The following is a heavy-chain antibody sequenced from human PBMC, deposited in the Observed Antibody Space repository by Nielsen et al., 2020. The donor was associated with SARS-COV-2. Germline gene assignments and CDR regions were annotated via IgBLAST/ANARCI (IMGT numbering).Heavy chain of an antibody. J-gene: IGHJ4*02. Sequence: ASVKVSCKASGGTFSSYAISWVRQAPGQGLEWMGWISAYNGNTNYAQKLQGRVTMTTDTSTSTAYMELRSLRSDDTAVYYCARGGSGVVTRYYFDYWGQGTLVTVSS. D-gene: IGHD3-3*01. CDR2: ISAYNGNT. CDR3: ARGGSGVVTRYYFDY. V-gene: IGHV1-18*01. CDR1: GGTFSSYA.